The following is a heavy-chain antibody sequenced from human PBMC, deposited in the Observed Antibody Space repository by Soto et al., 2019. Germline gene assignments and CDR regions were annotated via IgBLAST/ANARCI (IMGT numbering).Heavy chain of an antibody. CDR3: ARGRWELLRGENWFDP. D-gene: IGHD1-26*01. Sequence: QVQLQESGPGLVKPSETLSLTCTVSGGTVSSCSYYWSWLRQPPGKGLEWIGYIYYSGSTNYNPSLKSRVAISVDTSTNQFSLMRSSVTAADTAVYYCARGRWELLRGENWFDPWGQGTLVTVSS. CDR1: GGTVSSCSYY. CDR2: IYYSGST. J-gene: IGHJ5*02. V-gene: IGHV4-61*01.